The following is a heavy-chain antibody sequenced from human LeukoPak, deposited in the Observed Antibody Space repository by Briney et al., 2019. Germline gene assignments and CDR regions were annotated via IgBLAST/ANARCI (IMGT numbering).Heavy chain of an antibody. J-gene: IGHJ3*02. V-gene: IGHV3-21*01. D-gene: IGHD6-6*01. CDR3: AREEYSSSSFDI. CDR2: ISSSSNYI. Sequence: GGSLRLSCAASGFIFSSYSMDWVRQAPGKGLEWVSSISSSSNYIYYADSVKGRFTISRDNAKNSLYLQMNSLRAEDTAVYYCAREEYSSSSFDIWGQGTMVTVSS. CDR1: GFIFSSYS.